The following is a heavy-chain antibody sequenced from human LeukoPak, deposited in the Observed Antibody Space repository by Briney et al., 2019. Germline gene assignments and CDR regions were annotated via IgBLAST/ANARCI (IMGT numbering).Heavy chain of an antibody. CDR3: ARDTRTTLTPVNWFDP. J-gene: IGHJ5*02. V-gene: IGHV1-18*01. CDR2: ISGYNGNT. D-gene: IGHD4-17*01. CDR1: GYTFTNYG. Sequence: ASVKVSCKASGYTFTNYGISWVRQAPGQGLEWMGWISGYNGNTDYAQKLQGRVTMTTDTATSTAYTELRSLRSDDTAIYYCARDTRTTLTPVNWFDPWGQGTLVTVSS.